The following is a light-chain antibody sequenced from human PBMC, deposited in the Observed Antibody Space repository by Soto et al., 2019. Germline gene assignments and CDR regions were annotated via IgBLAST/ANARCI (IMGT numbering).Light chain of an antibody. CDR3: LQYGSSVWT. V-gene: IGKV3-11*01. J-gene: IGKJ1*01. CDR2: DAS. Sequence: ENVLTQSPATLSLSPGARATLSCRASQTVTTYLAWYQQKPGQAPRLLIYDASNRATGIPARFSGSGSGTDFTLTISILEPEDFAVYYCLQYGSSVWTVGQGTKGDIK. CDR1: QTVTTY.